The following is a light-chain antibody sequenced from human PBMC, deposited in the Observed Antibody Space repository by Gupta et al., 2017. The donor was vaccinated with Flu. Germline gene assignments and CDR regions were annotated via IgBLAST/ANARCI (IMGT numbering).Light chain of an antibody. V-gene: IGKV1-9*01. CDR1: QSISTY. J-gene: IGKJ1*01. CDR2: FAS. Sequence: PSFLSASVGDRVTITCRARQSISTYFAWYQQKPGKAPKLLIYFASILQSGVPSRFSGSGSGTEFTLTISSLQAEDFATYYCQQVNSYPWTFGQGTKVEIK. CDR3: QQVNSYPWT.